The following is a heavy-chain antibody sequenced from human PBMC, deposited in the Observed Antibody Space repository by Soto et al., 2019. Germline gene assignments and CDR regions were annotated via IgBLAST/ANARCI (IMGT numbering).Heavy chain of an antibody. Sequence: QLVQSGAEVRKPGSTVKVSCRASGGTFTRSVISWVRQIPGHEPEWMGVIIADFGTASYAQKFRGRVTITTDDSATTVYMEMSSLKSEDTGIYFCTKDSILVPTESEGFDLWGQGTMVTVSS. CDR2: IIADFGTA. J-gene: IGHJ3*01. CDR3: TKDSILVPTESEGFDL. V-gene: IGHV1-69*01. CDR1: GGTFTRSV. D-gene: IGHD2-15*01.